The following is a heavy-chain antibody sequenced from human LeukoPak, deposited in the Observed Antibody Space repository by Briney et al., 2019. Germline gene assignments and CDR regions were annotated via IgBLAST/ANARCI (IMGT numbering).Heavy chain of an antibody. CDR3: ARGDGYKADY. J-gene: IGHJ4*02. Sequence: SQTLSLTCSVSGGSISTGAYYWSWIRQYPGKRLEWIGYTYYSGSTYYNPSLKSRVIISLDTSKNQFSLKLNSVTAADTAVYYCARGDGYKADYWGQGTLVTVSS. D-gene: IGHD5-24*01. CDR2: TYYSGST. CDR1: GGSISTGAYY. V-gene: IGHV4-31*02.